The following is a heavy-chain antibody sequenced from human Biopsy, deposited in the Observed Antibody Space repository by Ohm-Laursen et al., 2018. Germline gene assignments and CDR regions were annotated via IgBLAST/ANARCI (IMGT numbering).Heavy chain of an antibody. CDR2: INHSGRT. V-gene: IGHV4-38-2*01. J-gene: IGHJ6*02. CDR1: GFSISSGHY. Sequence: GTLSLTCAVFGFSISSGHYWAWIRQPPGKGLEWIGEINHSGRTNYNPSLKSRVTISVDTSKNQFSLKVRSVTAADTAVYYCVRGVDYYDPYHYYALDVWGQGTTVTVSS. D-gene: IGHD3-22*01. CDR3: VRGVDYYDPYHYYALDV.